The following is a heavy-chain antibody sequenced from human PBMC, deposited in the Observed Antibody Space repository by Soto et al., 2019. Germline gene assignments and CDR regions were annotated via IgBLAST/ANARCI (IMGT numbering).Heavy chain of an antibody. V-gene: IGHV3-53*01. Sequence: DVQLVESGGGLIQPGESMRLSCAAFGLTVSGKKYVAWVRQAPGKGLEWISALYDVDGTYYADSVKGRFTTSTDSSKTTVYLQMNGLRPDDTAVYYCASWHEREHAYDVWGRGTTVTVSS. CDR1: GLTVSGKKY. CDR3: ASWHEREHAYDV. D-gene: IGHD1-1*01. J-gene: IGHJ3*01. CDR2: LYDVDGT.